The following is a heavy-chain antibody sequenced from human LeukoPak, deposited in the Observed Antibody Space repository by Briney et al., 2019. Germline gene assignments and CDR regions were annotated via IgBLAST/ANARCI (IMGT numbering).Heavy chain of an antibody. CDR3: ARRIAVIDY. Sequence: ASVKVSFKVSGYTLTELSMHWVRQAPGKGLEWMGGFDPEDGETIYAQKLQGRVTMTTDTSTSTAYMELRSLRSDDTAVYYCARRIAVIDYWGQGTLVTVSS. CDR2: FDPEDGET. V-gene: IGHV1-24*01. D-gene: IGHD6-19*01. J-gene: IGHJ4*02. CDR1: GYTLTELS.